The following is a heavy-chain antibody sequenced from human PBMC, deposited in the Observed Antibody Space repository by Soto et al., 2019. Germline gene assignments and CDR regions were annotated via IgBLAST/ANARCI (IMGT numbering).Heavy chain of an antibody. CDR1: GYSFTNYG. CDR2: ISAYNGNT. CDR3: ARDRGVAPPVAGNTHYYYYMDV. Sequence: QDQLVQSGVEVKKPGASVKVSCKASGYSFTNYGITWVRQAPGQGFEWMGWISAYNGNTNYVQKFQGRVTMTTDASTSTAYLELRSLRSDDPAVYYCARDRGVAPPVAGNTHYYYYMDVWGKGTTVTVSS. J-gene: IGHJ6*03. V-gene: IGHV1-18*01. D-gene: IGHD6-19*01.